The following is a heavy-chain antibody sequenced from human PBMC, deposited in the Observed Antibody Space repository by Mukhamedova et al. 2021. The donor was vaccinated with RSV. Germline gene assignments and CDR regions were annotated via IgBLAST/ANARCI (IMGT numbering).Heavy chain of an antibody. Sequence: PNSGDAGYAQKFQGRVSITRNTSVSTAYMELSSLTSEDTAVYFCARLYKSSWRRRAFDIWGQGTMVTVSS. J-gene: IGHJ3*02. D-gene: IGHD6-13*01. V-gene: IGHV1-8*03. CDR2: PNSGDA. CDR3: ARLYKSSWRRRAFDI.